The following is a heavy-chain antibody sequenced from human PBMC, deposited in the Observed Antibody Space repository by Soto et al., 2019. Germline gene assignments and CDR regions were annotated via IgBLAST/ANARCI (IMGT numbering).Heavy chain of an antibody. CDR1: GFTFGDYY. CDR2: ISSSGGTT. D-gene: IGHD3-10*01. V-gene: IGHV3-11*01. CDR3: ARDRDAYYYGSGTFHSDY. Sequence: GGSLRLSCAASGFTFGDYYMTWIRQSPGKGLECVSYISSSGGTTYHADSVKGRFTISRDNAKNSLYLQMNSLRVEDSAVYYCARDRDAYYYGSGTFHSDYWGQGTLVTV. J-gene: IGHJ4*02.